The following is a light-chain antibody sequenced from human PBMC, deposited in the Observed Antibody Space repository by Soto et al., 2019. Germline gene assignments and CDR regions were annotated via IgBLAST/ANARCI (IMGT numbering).Light chain of an antibody. CDR3: SSFEASNNLL. CDR1: SSDIGSYKC. V-gene: IGLV2-14*01. CDR2: EVS. J-gene: IGLJ2*01. Sequence: QSALTQPASVSGSPGQSITISCTGTSSDIGSYKCVSWCQHLPGKAPKLVIYEVSHRPSGVSFPFSASKSANTASLAISGLQTEGEADYYCSSFEASNNLLFGGGTKLTVL.